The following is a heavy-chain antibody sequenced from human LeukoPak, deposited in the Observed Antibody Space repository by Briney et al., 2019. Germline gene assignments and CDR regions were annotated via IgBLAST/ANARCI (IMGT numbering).Heavy chain of an antibody. CDR2: ISWNSGSI. Sequence: GGSLRLSCAASGFTFSSYAMNWVRQAPGKGLEWVSGISWNSGSINYADSVKGRFTISRDNAKKFLYLQMNSLRAADTALYYCVKAIGLRLPNFDFWGQGTLVTVSS. D-gene: IGHD3/OR15-3a*01. CDR1: GFTFSSYA. V-gene: IGHV3-9*01. J-gene: IGHJ4*02. CDR3: VKAIGLRLPNFDF.